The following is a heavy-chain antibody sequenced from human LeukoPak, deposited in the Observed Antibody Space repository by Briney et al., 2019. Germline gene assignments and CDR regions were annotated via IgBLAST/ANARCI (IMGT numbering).Heavy chain of an antibody. J-gene: IGHJ5*02. V-gene: IGHV1-69*01. CDR2: IIPIFGTA. CDR3: ARTIIAAAGSGFDP. D-gene: IGHD6-13*01. CDR1: GGTFSSYA. Sequence: ASVKVSCKASGGTFSSYAISWVRQAPGQGLEWMGGIIPIFGTANYAQKFQGRVTITADESTSTAYMELSSLRSEDTAEYYCARTIIAAAGSGFDPWGQGTLVTVSS.